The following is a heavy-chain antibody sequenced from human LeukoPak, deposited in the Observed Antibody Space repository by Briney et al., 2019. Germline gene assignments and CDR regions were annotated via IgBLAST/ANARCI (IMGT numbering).Heavy chain of an antibody. V-gene: IGHV1-8*01. CDR3: ARSLPRYDFWSGYYGTPPYGMDV. D-gene: IGHD3-3*01. CDR1: GYTFTSYD. J-gene: IGHJ6*02. CDR2: MNPNSGNT. Sequence: GASVKVSCKASGYTFTSYDINWVRQATGQGLEWMGWMNPNSGNTGYAQKFQGRVTMTRNTSISTAYMELSSLRSEDTAVYYRARSLPRYDFWSGYYGTPPYGMDVWGQGTTVTVSS.